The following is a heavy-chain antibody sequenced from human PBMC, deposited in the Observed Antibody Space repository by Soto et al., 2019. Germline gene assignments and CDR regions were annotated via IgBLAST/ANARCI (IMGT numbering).Heavy chain of an antibody. J-gene: IGHJ5*02. CDR2: IWYDGSNK. V-gene: IGHV3-33*01. CDR3: ARDGNDYHRNQDCCHGRSSTDP. D-gene: IGHD6-6*01. CDR1: GFTFSSYG. Sequence: LRLSCAASGFTFSSYGMHWVRQAPGKGLEWVAVIWYDGSNKYYADSVKGRFTISRDNSKNTLYLQMNSLRAEDTAVYYCARDGNDYHRNQDCCHGRSSTDP.